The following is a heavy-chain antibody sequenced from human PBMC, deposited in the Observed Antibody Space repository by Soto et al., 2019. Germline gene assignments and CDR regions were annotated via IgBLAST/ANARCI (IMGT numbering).Heavy chain of an antibody. D-gene: IGHD2-2*01. CDR1: GFTFSSYA. J-gene: IGHJ6*02. Sequence: EVQLLESGGGLVQPGGSLRLSCAASGFTFSSYAMSWVRQAPGKGLEWVSAISGSGGSTYYADSVKGRFTMSRDNSKNTLYLQMNGLRAGDTGVYYCAKRTKAWVPGAMDVWGQGTTVTVSS. V-gene: IGHV3-23*01. CDR3: AKRTKAWVPGAMDV. CDR2: ISGSGGST.